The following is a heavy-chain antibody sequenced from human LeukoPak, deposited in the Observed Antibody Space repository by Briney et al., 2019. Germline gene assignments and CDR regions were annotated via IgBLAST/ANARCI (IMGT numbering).Heavy chain of an antibody. Sequence: GGSLRLSCAASGFTFDYYGMSWVRQAPGKGLEWVSGINWNGGSTGYADSVKGRFTISRYNAKNSLYLQMNSLRAEDTALYYCARLGYCSSTSCYVNYYYYMDVWGKGTTVTVSS. CDR3: ARLGYCSSTSCYVNYYYYMDV. V-gene: IGHV3-20*04. CDR1: GFTFDYYG. D-gene: IGHD2-2*01. CDR2: INWNGGST. J-gene: IGHJ6*03.